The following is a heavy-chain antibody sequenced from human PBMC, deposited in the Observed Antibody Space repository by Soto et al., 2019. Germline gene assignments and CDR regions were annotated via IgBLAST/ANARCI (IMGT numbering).Heavy chain of an antibody. Sequence: SVKVSCKTSGSTFSTYSIVWVRQAPGEGLEWMGGIIPLFGTANYAQKFQDRVTITADKSTNTAFMELSSLKSEDTAMYYCASSSGNNYGVGTNYYFDCWGQGTLVTVSS. D-gene: IGHD1-26*01. V-gene: IGHV1-69*06. CDR2: IIPLFGTA. CDR3: ASSSGNNYGVGTNYYFDC. J-gene: IGHJ4*02. CDR1: GSTFSTYS.